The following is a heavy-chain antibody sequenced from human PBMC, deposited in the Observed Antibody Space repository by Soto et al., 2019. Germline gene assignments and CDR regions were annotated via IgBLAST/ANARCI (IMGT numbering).Heavy chain of an antibody. CDR2: INYSGST. Sequence: QVQLQESGPGLVKPSQTLSLTCTVSGGSISSGGYYWSWIRQHPGKGLEWIGYINYSGSTYYNPSRKSRVTISADTSKNQFSLKLSSVTAADTAVYYCARGGRRSPGMDVWGQGTTVTVSS. J-gene: IGHJ6*02. CDR3: ARGGRRSPGMDV. V-gene: IGHV4-31*03. CDR1: GGSISSGGYY.